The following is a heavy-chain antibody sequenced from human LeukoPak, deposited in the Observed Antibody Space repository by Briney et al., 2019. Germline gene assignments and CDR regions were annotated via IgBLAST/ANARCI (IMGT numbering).Heavy chain of an antibody. CDR2: ISGSGGST. CDR1: GFTFSSYV. J-gene: IGHJ4*02. V-gene: IGHV3-23*01. Sequence: QAGGSLRLSCAASGFTFSSYVMSWVRQAPGKGLEWVSAISGSGGSTYYADSVKGRFTISRDNSKNTLYLQMNSLRAEDTAVYYCARDQRFLEWLSQYTPGFDYWGQGTLVTVSS. D-gene: IGHD3-3*01. CDR3: ARDQRFLEWLSQYTPGFDY.